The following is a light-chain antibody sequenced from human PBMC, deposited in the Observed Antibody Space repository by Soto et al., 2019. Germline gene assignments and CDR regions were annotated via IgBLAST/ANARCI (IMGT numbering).Light chain of an antibody. CDR2: GTS. J-gene: IGKJ4*01. CDR3: QQSSITPLT. CDR1: QTFSTY. Sequence: TLSSNSPAAFVWEKVRITCPPSQTFSTYLNWYRQKPGKAPELLIYGTSNLESGVPSRFSGSGSGTEFTLTISSLRPDDFATYFCQQSSITPLTFGGGTKVDIK. V-gene: IGKV1-39*01.